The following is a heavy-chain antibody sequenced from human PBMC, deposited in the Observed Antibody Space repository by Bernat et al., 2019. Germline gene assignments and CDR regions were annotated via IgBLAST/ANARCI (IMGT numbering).Heavy chain of an antibody. V-gene: IGHV1-69*17. Sequence: QVQLVQSGAEVKKPGSSVKVSCKASGGTFSSYAISWVRQAPGQGLEWMGGIIPIFGIANYAQKFQGRVTITADKSTSTAYMELSSLRSEDTAVYYCARGGSWLPSANYYYYYYMDVWGKGTTVIVSS. CDR2: IIPIFGIA. CDR3: ARGGSWLPSANYYYYYYMDV. D-gene: IGHD3-16*01. CDR1: GGTFSSYA. J-gene: IGHJ6*03.